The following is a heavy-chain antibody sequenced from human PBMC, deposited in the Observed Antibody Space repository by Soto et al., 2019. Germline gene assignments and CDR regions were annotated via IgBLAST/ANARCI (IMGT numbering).Heavy chain of an antibody. V-gene: IGHV3-23*01. CDR1: GFTFSSYA. D-gene: IGHD3-22*01. J-gene: IGHJ3*02. CDR2: ISGSGGST. CDR3: AKGRTYYYDGPHPPDAFDI. Sequence: PGGSLRLSCAASGFTFSSYAMSWVRQAPGKGLEWVSAISGSGGSTYYADSVKGRFTISRDNSKNTLYLQMNSLRAEDTAVYYCAKGRTYYYDGPHPPDAFDIWGQGTMVTVSS.